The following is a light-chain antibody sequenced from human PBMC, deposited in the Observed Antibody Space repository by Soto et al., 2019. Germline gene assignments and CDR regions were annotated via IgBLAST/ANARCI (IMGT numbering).Light chain of an antibody. CDR3: YHSGT. V-gene: IGKV3-20*01. Sequence: EVVMTQSPATLSVSPVERATLSCRASQSVSSSYLAWYQQKPGQAPRLLIYGASSRATGIPDRVTGSGSGTDFTLTISGLEPEDFAVYYCYHSGTFGQGTKVDIK. CDR1: QSVSSSY. J-gene: IGKJ1*01. CDR2: GAS.